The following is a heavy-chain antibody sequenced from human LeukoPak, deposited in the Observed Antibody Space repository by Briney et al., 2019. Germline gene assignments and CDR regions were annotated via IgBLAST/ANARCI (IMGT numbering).Heavy chain of an antibody. Sequence: GASVKVSCKTSGYTFTNYGMHWVSQAPRQSPEWMGWINTGNGNTKSSQKFQDRVTLTRDTSASTAYMELNSLNSEDTAVYYCARVPLSDATGHYYPHWGQGTLVTVSS. J-gene: IGHJ1*01. CDR2: INTGNGNT. D-gene: IGHD3-10*01. CDR1: GYTFTNYG. CDR3: ARVPLSDATGHYYPH. V-gene: IGHV1-3*04.